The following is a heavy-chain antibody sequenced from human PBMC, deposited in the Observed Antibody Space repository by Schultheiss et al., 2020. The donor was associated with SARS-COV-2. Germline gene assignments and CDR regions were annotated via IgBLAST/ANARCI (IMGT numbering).Heavy chain of an antibody. CDR3: AREGLGVATIFTGRDAFDI. J-gene: IGHJ3*02. CDR1: GYTFTGYY. Sequence: ASVKVSCKASGYTFTGYYMHWVRQAPGQGLEWMGWINPNSGGTNYAQKFQGRVTMTRDTSISTAYMELSSLRSEDTAVYYCAREGLGVATIFTGRDAFDIWGQGTMVTVSS. CDR2: INPNSGGT. D-gene: IGHD5-12*01. V-gene: IGHV1-2*02.